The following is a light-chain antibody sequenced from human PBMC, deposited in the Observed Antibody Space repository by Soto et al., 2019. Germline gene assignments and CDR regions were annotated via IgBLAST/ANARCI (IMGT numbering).Light chain of an antibody. V-gene: IGKV3-11*01. Sequence: EIVLTQSPATLSLSPGERATLSCRASQSVSSYLAWYQQRPGQAPKLLIYDASNRAAGIPARFSGSGSGTDFTITISSLEAEYFAVYYGQQRSNWSPWTVGQGTKVEI. CDR2: DAS. CDR1: QSVSSY. J-gene: IGKJ1*01. CDR3: QQRSNWSPWT.